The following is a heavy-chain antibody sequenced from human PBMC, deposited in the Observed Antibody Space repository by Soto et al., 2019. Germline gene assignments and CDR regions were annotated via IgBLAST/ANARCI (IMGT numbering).Heavy chain of an antibody. CDR1: GFTFSSYG. Sequence: QVQLVESGGGVVQPGRSLRLSCAASGFTFSSYGMHWVRQAPGKGLEWVAVIWYDGSNKYYADSVKGRFTISRDNSKNTLYLQMNGLGAEDTAVYYCAREGGDDYVWGSYRGARVFDYWGQGTLVTVSS. D-gene: IGHD3-16*02. V-gene: IGHV3-33*01. J-gene: IGHJ4*02. CDR3: AREGGDDYVWGSYRGARVFDY. CDR2: IWYDGSNK.